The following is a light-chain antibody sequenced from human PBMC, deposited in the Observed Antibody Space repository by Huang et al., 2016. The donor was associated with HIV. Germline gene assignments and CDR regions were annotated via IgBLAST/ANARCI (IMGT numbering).Light chain of an antibody. CDR2: KAS. CDR1: QSVTTW. V-gene: IGKV1-5*03. J-gene: IGKJ4*01. CDR3: QQYDSYPRT. Sequence: DIQMTQSPSTLSAPVGDKVTITCRASQSVTTWLAWYQQQPGKAPKLLFYKASNLHGWVPSRFSGSGSGTDFTLTISGLQPDDFATYYCQQYDSYPRTFGGGTKVEIK.